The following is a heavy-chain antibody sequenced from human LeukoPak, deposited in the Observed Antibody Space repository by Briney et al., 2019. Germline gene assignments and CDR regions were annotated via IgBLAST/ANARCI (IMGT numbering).Heavy chain of an antibody. CDR2: IYHSGST. V-gene: IGHV4-38-2*02. J-gene: IGHJ5*02. CDR3: ARDRGSSFPKGANWFDP. D-gene: IGHD6-6*01. Sequence: SETLSLTFAVYGGSFSGYYWGWIRQPPGKGLEWIGSIYHSGSTYYNPSLKSRVTISVDTSKNQFSLKLSSVTAADTAVYYCARDRGSSFPKGANWFDPWGQGTLVTVSS. CDR1: GGSFSGYY.